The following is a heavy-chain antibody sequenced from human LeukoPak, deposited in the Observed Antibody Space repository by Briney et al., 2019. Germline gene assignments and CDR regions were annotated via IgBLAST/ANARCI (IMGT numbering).Heavy chain of an antibody. D-gene: IGHD2-2*01. CDR1: GYTFTGYF. CDR3: AREDIVGVPAAPGWFDP. CDR2: INPNSWGT. V-gene: IGHV1-2*02. Sequence: ASVKVSCKASGYTFTGYFLHWVGQAPCRGREGVGWINPNSWGTNYAQKFQGRVTMTRDTSISTAYMELSRLRSDDTAVYYCAREDIVGVPAAPGWFDPWGEGTLVTVSS. J-gene: IGHJ5*02.